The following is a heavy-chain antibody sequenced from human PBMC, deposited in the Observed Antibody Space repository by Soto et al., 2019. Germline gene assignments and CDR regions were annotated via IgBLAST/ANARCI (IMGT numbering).Heavy chain of an antibody. CDR1: GFTVSSNY. CDR3: AKGGRQWLVTSDFNY. CDR2: IYSGGST. J-gene: IGHJ4*02. D-gene: IGHD6-19*01. Sequence: GGSLRLSCAASGFTVSSNYMSWVRQAPGKGLEWVSVIYSGGSTYYAESVKGRFTISRDSSKNTVSLEMTSLRAEDTAVYYCAKGGRQWLVTSDFNYWGQGALVTVSS. V-gene: IGHV3-66*02.